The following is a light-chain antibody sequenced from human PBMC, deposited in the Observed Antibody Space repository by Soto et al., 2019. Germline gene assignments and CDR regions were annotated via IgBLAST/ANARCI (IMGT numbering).Light chain of an antibody. Sequence: QSALTQPRSVSGSPGQSVTISCTGTSSDVGGYKYVSWYQQHPGKAPRLMIYDVSKRPSGVPDRFSGSNSGNTASLTISGLQAEDEADYYCNSYTSDYTYVFGTGTKLTVL. V-gene: IGLV2-11*01. CDR3: NSYTSDYTYV. J-gene: IGLJ1*01. CDR1: SSDVGGYKY. CDR2: DVS.